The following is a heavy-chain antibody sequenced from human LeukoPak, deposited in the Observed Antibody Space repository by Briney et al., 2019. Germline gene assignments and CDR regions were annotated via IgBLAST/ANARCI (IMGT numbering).Heavy chain of an antibody. CDR3: ARDPWAPYYGSGSYSEKGLDY. CDR1: GFTFDDYG. Sequence: GGSLRLSCAASGFTFDDYGMSWVRQAPGKGLEWVSGINWNGGSTGYADSVKGRFTISRDNAKNSLYLQMNSLRSEDTAVYYCARDPWAPYYGSGSYSEKGLDYWGQGTLVTVSS. J-gene: IGHJ4*02. CDR2: INWNGGST. D-gene: IGHD3-10*01. V-gene: IGHV3-20*04.